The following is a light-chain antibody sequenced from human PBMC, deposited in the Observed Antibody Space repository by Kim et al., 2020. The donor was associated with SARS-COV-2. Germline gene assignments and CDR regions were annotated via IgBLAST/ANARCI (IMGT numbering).Light chain of an antibody. J-gene: IGKJ1*01. CDR2: KAS. CDR3: QQYNTVSRT. CDR1: QSISNW. V-gene: IGKV1-5*03. Sequence: DMQMTQSPSSLSASVGERVTITCRASQSISNWLAWYQQKPGKPPKLLIYKASILEDGVPSRFSGSGSGTEFTLTISGLQPDDLATYYCQQYNTVSRTFGQGTKL.